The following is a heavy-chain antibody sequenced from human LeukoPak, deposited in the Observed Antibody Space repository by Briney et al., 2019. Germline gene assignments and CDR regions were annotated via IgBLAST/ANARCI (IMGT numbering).Heavy chain of an antibody. D-gene: IGHD3-16*01. CDR3: ASPGTGGGDY. CDR1: GGSFSGYY. J-gene: IGHJ4*02. CDR2: INHSGST. Sequence: PSETLSLTCAVYGGSFSGYYWSWIRQPPGKGLEWIGEINHSGSTNYNPSLKSRVTISVDTSKNQFSLKLSSVTAADTAVYYCASPGTGGGDYWGQGTLVTVSS. V-gene: IGHV4-34*01.